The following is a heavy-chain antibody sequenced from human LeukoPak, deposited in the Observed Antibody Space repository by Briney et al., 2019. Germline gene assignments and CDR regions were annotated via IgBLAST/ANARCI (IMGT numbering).Heavy chain of an antibody. CDR2: ISWNSGSI. J-gene: IGHJ4*02. V-gene: IGHV3-9*03. CDR3: AKGVYGSGSSGGIDY. CDR1: GFTFDDYA. Sequence: GRSLRLSCAASGFTFDDYAMHWVRQAPGKGLEWVSGISWNSGSIGYADSVKGRFTISRDNAKNSLYLQMNSLRAEDMALYYCAKGVYGSGSSGGIDYWGQGTLVTVSS. D-gene: IGHD3-10*01.